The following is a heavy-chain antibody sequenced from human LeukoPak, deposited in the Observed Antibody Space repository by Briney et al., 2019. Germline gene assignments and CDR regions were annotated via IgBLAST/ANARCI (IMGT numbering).Heavy chain of an antibody. D-gene: IGHD6-19*01. CDR2: INHSGST. Sequence: SETLSLTCAVYGGSFSGYYWSWIRQPPGKGLEWIGEINHSGSTNCNPSLKSRVTISVDTSKNQFSLKRSAVTAAYTAVYYCARVPFPGLAGTDWFDPWGQGTLVTVSS. CDR3: ARVPFPGLAGTDWFDP. CDR1: GGSFSGYY. J-gene: IGHJ5*02. V-gene: IGHV4-34*01.